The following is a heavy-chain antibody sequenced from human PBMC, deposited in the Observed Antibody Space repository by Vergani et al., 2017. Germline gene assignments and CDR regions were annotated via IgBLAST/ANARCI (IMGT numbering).Heavy chain of an antibody. D-gene: IGHD6-19*01. CDR1: GCTFSSYA. CDR3: ARDPGSSGAYSFDY. V-gene: IGHV1-69*12. CDR2: IIPIFGTA. Sequence: QVQLVQSGAEVKKPGSSVKVSCKASGCTFSSYAISGVRQATGQGLEWMGGIIPIFGTANYAQKFQGRVTITADESTSTAYMELSSLRSADTAVYYCARDPGSSGAYSFDYWGQGTLVTVSS. J-gene: IGHJ4*02.